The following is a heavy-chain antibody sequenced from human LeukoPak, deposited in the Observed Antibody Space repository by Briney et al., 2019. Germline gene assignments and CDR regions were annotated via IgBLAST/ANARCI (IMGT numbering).Heavy chain of an antibody. Sequence: SQTLFLTCTVSGGSLSSGGYYWSWIRQHPGKGLEWIGYIYYSGGTYYNPSLKSRVTISVDTSKNQFSLKLSSLTAADTAVYYCARAARQSGYYTEFDYWGQGTLVTVSS. CDR2: IYYSGGT. V-gene: IGHV4-31*03. CDR3: ARAARQSGYYTEFDY. J-gene: IGHJ4*02. D-gene: IGHD3-3*01. CDR1: GGSLSSGGYY.